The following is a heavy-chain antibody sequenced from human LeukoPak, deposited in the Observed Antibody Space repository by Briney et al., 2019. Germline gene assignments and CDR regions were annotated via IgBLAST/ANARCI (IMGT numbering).Heavy chain of an antibody. CDR1: GYTFTSYY. J-gene: IGHJ3*02. CDR2: INPSGGST. CDR3: ARDRIGDYGGNPDAFDI. V-gene: IGHV1-46*01. Sequence: GASVKVSCKASGYTFTSYYMHWVRQAPGQGLEWMGIINPSGGSTSYAQKFQGRVTMTRGMSTSTVYMELSSLRSEDTAVYYCARDRIGDYGGNPDAFDIWGQGTMVTVSS. D-gene: IGHD4-23*01.